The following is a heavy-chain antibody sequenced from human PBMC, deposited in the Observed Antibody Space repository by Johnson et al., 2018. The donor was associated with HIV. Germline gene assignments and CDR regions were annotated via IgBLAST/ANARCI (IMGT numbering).Heavy chain of an antibody. D-gene: IGHD3-22*01. Sequence: QVQLVESGGGLVKPGGSLRLSCAASGFTFSDYYMSWIRQAPGKGLEWVSYISSSGSTGYADSVKGRFTISRDNAKKSLYLQMNSLRAEDTALYYCATHYYDSINAFDIWGQGTMVIVSS. J-gene: IGHJ3*02. CDR3: ATHYYDSINAFDI. V-gene: IGHV3-11*05. CDR2: ISSSGST. CDR1: GFTFSDYY.